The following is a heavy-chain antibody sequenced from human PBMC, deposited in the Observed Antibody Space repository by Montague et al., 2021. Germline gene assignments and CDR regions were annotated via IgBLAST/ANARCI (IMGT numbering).Heavy chain of an antibody. Sequence: SETLSLTCTVSGDSMNTYKWNWIRQPPGKGLEWIGYIYSGGNTNXNPSLKSRVTISVDTSRNQFSLEVRSVTAADTAKYYCAREWSAFDFWGQGIMVTVSS. J-gene: IGHJ3*01. D-gene: IGHD1-26*01. V-gene: IGHV4-59*01. CDR1: GDSMNTYK. CDR3: AREWSAFDF. CDR2: IYSGGNT.